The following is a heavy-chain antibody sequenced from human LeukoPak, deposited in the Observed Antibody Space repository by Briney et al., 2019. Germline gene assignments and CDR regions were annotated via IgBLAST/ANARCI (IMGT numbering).Heavy chain of an antibody. J-gene: IGHJ4*02. Sequence: GGSLRLSCAASGFTFSIYEMNWVRQAPGKGLEWVSSSSGSTIYYADSVKGRFTISRDNAKNSLYLQMNSLRAEDTAVYYCARGGGSYAGDYWGQGTLVTVSS. D-gene: IGHD1-26*01. CDR1: GFTFSIYE. V-gene: IGHV3-48*03. CDR2: SSSGSTI. CDR3: ARGGGSYAGDY.